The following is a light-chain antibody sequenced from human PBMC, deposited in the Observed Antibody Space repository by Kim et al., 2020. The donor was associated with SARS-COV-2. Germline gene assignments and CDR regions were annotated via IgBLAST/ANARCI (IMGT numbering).Light chain of an antibody. CDR2: GAS. CDR1: QSVSSK. J-gene: IGKJ4*01. V-gene: IGKV3-15*01. CDR3: QQYNNWPRGT. Sequence: EIVMTQSPATLSVSPGERATLSCRASQSVSSKVAWYQQKRGQAPRLLIYGASTRATAIPARFSGSGSGTEFTLTITSLESEDFAVYYCQQYNNWPRGTFGGGTKVDIK.